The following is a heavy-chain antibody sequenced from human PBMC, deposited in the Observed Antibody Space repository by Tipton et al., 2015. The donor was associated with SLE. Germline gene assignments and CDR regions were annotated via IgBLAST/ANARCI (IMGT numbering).Heavy chain of an antibody. CDR3: ARHDGQWDAFDI. D-gene: IGHD6-19*01. CDR1: GGTFRSYA. J-gene: IGHJ3*02. V-gene: IGHV1-69*05. Sequence: QLVQSGVEVKKPGSSVKVSCKASGGTFRSYAISWVRQAPGQGLEWMGGIIPLFGSANYAQKFQGRVTITTDESTSTAYMELSSLRSEDTAVYYCARHDGQWDAFDIWGQGTMVTVSS. CDR2: IIPLFGSA.